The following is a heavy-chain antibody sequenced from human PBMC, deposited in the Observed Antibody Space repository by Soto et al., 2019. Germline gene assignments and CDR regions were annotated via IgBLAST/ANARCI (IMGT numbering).Heavy chain of an antibody. Sequence: ASVKVSCKASGYTFTSYGISWVRQAPGQELEWMEWISAYNGNTNYAQKLQGRVTMTTDTSTSTAYMELRSLRSDDTAVYYCARVYKHCSGGSCYHDAFDIRGQGTMVTVSS. J-gene: IGHJ3*02. CDR2: ISAYNGNT. CDR3: ARVYKHCSGGSCYHDAFDI. CDR1: GYTFTSYG. D-gene: IGHD2-15*01. V-gene: IGHV1-18*01.